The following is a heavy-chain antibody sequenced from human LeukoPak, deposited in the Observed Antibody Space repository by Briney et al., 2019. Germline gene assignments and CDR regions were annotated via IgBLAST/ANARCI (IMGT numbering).Heavy chain of an antibody. CDR1: GGSFSGYY. CDR3: ARSLRYFDKYYFDY. V-gene: IGHV4-34*01. D-gene: IGHD3-9*01. CDR2: INHSGST. Sequence: PSETLSLTCAVYGGSFSGYYWSWIRQPPGKGLEWIGEINHSGSTNYNPSLKNRVTISVDTSKNQFSLKLSSVTAADTAVYYCARSLRYFDKYYFDYWGQGTLVTVSS. J-gene: IGHJ4*02.